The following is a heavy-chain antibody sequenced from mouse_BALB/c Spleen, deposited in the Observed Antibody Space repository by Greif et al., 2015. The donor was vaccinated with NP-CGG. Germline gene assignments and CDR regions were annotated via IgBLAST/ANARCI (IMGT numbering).Heavy chain of an antibody. CDR2: INPYNGDT. D-gene: IGHD2-3*01. CDR1: GYPFTGYF. Sequence: VQLQQSGPELVKPGASVKISCKASGYPFTGYFMNWVMQSHGKSLEWIGRINPYNGDTFYNQKFKGKATLTVDKSSSTAHMELRSLASEDSAVYYCARDGPYAMDYWGQGTSVTVSS. V-gene: IGHV1-20*02. J-gene: IGHJ4*01. CDR3: ARDGPYAMDY.